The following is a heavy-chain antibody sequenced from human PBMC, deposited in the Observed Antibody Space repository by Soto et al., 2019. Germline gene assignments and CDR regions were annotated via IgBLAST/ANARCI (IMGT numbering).Heavy chain of an antibody. J-gene: IGHJ4*02. Sequence: GGSLRLSCAASGFTFSSYGMHWVRQAPGKGLEWVAVISYDGSNKYYADSVKGRFTISRDNSKNTLYPQMNSLRAEDTAVYYCAKDLYYYDSSGYWDFDYWGQGTLVTVSS. CDR1: GFTFSSYG. CDR3: AKDLYYYDSSGYWDFDY. D-gene: IGHD3-22*01. V-gene: IGHV3-30*18. CDR2: ISYDGSNK.